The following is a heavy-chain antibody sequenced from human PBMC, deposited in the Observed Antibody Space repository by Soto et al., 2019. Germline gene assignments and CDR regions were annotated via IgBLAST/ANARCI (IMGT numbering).Heavy chain of an antibody. V-gene: IGHV4-4*07. CDR3: ARDIGSYAYGEGY. CDR2: VYSSGTT. CDR1: GGSINSYW. J-gene: IGHJ4*02. Sequence: SETLSLTCSVSGGSINSYWWSWIRQPVGKGLEWIGRVYSSGTTDYDPSLNSRATLSVETSKNQFSLKLSSVTAADTAVYYCARDIGSYAYGEGYWGQGIQVTVSS. D-gene: IGHD3-10*01.